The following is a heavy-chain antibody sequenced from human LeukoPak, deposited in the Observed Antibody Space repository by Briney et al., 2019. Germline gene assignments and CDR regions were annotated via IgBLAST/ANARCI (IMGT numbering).Heavy chain of an antibody. CDR3: ARDGDYYGSGSLDY. CDR1: GYTFTGYY. J-gene: IGHJ4*02. Sequence: ASVKVSCKASGYTFTGYYMHWVRQAPGQGLEWMGWINPNSGGINYAQKFQGRVTMTRDTSISTAYMELSRLRSDDTAVYYCARDGDYYGSGSLDYWGQGTLVTVSS. CDR2: INPNSGGI. D-gene: IGHD3-10*01. V-gene: IGHV1-2*02.